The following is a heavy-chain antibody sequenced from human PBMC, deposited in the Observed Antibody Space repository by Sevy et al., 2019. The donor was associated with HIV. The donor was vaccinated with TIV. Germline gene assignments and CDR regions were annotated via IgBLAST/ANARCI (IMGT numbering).Heavy chain of an antibody. CDR3: AKDAHCTSNICDFDY. CDR1: GFTFSTYA. Sequence: GGSLRLSCAASGFTFSTYAMTWVHQAPGKGLEWVSGITGSGGSTDYADSVKGRFTISRDNSKNTLYLQMNSLRAEDTALYYCAKDAHCTSNICDFDYWGQGTLVTVSS. V-gene: IGHV3-23*01. CDR2: ITGSGGST. D-gene: IGHD2-2*01. J-gene: IGHJ4*02.